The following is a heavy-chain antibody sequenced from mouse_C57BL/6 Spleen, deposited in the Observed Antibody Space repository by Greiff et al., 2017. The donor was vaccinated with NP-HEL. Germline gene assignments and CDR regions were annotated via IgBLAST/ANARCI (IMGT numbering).Heavy chain of an antibody. J-gene: IGHJ2*01. V-gene: IGHV5-4*01. D-gene: IGHD1-1*01. CDR1: GFTFSSYA. CDR3: ARDGLLTTVVEGNYFDY. CDR2: ISDGGSYT. Sequence: EVQGVESGGGLVKPGGSLKLSCAASGFTFSSYAMSWVRQTPEKRLEWVATISDGGSYTYYPDNVKGRFTISRDTAKNNLYLQMSHLKSEDTAMYYCARDGLLTTVVEGNYFDYWGQGTTLTVSS.